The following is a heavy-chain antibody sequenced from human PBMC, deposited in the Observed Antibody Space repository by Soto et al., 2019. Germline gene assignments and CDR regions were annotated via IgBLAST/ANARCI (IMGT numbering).Heavy chain of an antibody. Sequence: GGSLRLSCAASGFTFSSYGMHWVRQAPGKGLEWVAVIWYDGSNKYYADSVKGRFTISRDNSKNTLYLQMNSLRAEDTAVYYCARDPRGENWFDPWGQGTLVTVSS. J-gene: IGHJ5*02. CDR1: GFTFSSYG. CDR3: ARDPRGENWFDP. D-gene: IGHD3-16*01. CDR2: IWYDGSNK. V-gene: IGHV3-33*01.